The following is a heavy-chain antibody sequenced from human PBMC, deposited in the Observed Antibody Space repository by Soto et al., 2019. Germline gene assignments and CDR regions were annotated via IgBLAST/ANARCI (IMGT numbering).Heavy chain of an antibody. CDR1: GDTFTSYG. CDR3: AVYGDYGVYDYYGMDV. CDR2: ISAYNGNT. D-gene: IGHD4-17*01. J-gene: IGHJ6*02. Sequence: QVQLVQSGAEVKKPGASVKVSCKASGDTFTSYGISWVRQAPGQGLEWMGWISAYNGNTNYAQKLQGRVTMTTDTSTSTAYMELRSLRSDDTAMYYCAVYGDYGVYDYYGMDVWGQGTTVTVSS. V-gene: IGHV1-18*01.